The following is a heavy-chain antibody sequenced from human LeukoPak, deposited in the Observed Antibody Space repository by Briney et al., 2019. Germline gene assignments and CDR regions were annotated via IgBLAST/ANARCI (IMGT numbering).Heavy chain of an antibody. J-gene: IGHJ4*02. CDR1: GYSISSGYY. D-gene: IGHD6-13*01. Sequence: PSETLSLTCTVSGYSISSGYYWGWIRQPPGKGLEWIGSIYHSGSTNYNPSLKSRVTISVDTSKNQFSLKLSSVTAADTAVYYCARDIAAAGHFDYWGQGTLVTVSS. CDR3: ARDIAAAGHFDY. CDR2: IYHSGST. V-gene: IGHV4-38-2*02.